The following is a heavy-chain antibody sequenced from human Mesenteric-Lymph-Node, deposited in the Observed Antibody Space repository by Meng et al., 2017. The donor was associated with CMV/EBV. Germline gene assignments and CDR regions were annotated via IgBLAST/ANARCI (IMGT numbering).Heavy chain of an antibody. D-gene: IGHD2-2*01. CDR3: ARGGQEYCSSTSCYDYGMDV. CDR1: GFTFSGYT. Sequence: GESLKISCAASGFTFSGYTMNWVRQAPGKGLEWVSAITSSSSYMYYADSLKGRFTISRDNAKNSLYLQMNSLRADDTAVYYCARGGQEYCSSTSCYDYGMDVWGQGTTVTVSS. CDR2: ITSSSSYM. J-gene: IGHJ6*02. V-gene: IGHV3-21*01.